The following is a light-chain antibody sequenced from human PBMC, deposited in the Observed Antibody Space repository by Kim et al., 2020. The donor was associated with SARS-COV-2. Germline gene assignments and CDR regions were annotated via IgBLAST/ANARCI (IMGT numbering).Light chain of an antibody. V-gene: IGKV1-5*03. Sequence: SASVGDRVTITCRASQNITDWLAWYQKKPGKAPNLRIYKASSLESGVSSGFSGSGSGTEFSLTINSLQPDNFATYFCQQYNSYPYSFGQGTKLEI. J-gene: IGKJ2*01. CDR3: QQYNSYPYS. CDR1: QNITDW. CDR2: KAS.